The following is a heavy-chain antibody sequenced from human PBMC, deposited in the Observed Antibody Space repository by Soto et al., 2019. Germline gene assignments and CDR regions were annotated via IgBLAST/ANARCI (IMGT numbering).Heavy chain of an antibody. Sequence: QVQLVQSGAEVKKPGASVKVSCKASGYTFTSYDINWVRQATGQGLEWMGWMNPNSGNTGYAQKFQGRVTMTRNTSISTAYRDQSSLRSDDTAVYYCARGIAARRADGDYWGQGTPVTVPS. CDR2: MNPNSGNT. CDR3: ARGIAARRADGDY. CDR1: GYTFTSYD. J-gene: IGHJ4*02. V-gene: IGHV1-8*01. D-gene: IGHD6-6*01.